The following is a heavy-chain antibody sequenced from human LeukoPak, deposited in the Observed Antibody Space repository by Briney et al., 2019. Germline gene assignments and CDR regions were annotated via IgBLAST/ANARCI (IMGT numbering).Heavy chain of an antibody. Sequence: GGSLRLSCAASGFSFDDYALHWVRHAPAPGLGWVSGFSWHSGSISYADSVKGRFTISRDNAKNSLYLQMNSLRAEDTALYYCAKGHTGYLYYFYMDVWGKGTTVTVS. CDR1: GFSFDDYA. D-gene: IGHD3-9*01. CDR2: FSWHSGSI. J-gene: IGHJ6*03. CDR3: AKGHTGYLYYFYMDV. V-gene: IGHV3-9*01.